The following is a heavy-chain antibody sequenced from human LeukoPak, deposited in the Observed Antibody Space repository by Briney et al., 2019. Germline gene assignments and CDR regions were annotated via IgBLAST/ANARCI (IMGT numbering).Heavy chain of an antibody. CDR2: ISSSSSYI. D-gene: IGHD6-13*01. Sequence: PGGSLRLSCAASGFTFSSYSMNWVRQAPGKGLEWVSSISSSSSYIYYADSVKGRFTISRDNAKNSLYLQMNSLRAEDTAVYYCARAGIAAAGTGSWFDPWGQGTLVTVSS. V-gene: IGHV3-21*01. CDR1: GFTFSSYS. CDR3: ARAGIAAAGTGSWFDP. J-gene: IGHJ5*02.